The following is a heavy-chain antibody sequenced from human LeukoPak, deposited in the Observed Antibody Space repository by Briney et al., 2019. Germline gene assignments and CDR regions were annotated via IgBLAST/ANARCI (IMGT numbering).Heavy chain of an antibody. D-gene: IGHD2-2*01. CDR3: AKGYCSSSSCYSYAFDI. J-gene: IGHJ3*02. V-gene: IGHV3-23*01. CDR1: GFTFSSYA. Sequence: GGSLRLSCAASGFTFSSYAMSWVRQAPGKGLEWVSAISGSGGSTYYADSVKGRFTISRDNSKNTLFLQMNSLRAEDTAVYYCAKGYCSSSSCYSYAFDIWGQGTVVTVSS. CDR2: ISGSGGST.